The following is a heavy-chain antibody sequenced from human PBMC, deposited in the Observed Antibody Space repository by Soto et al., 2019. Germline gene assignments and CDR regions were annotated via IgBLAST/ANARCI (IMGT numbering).Heavy chain of an antibody. J-gene: IGHJ4*02. V-gene: IGHV3-33*01. CDR1: GFTFSSYG. Sequence: QVQLVESGGGVVQPGRSLRLSCAASGFTFSSYGMHWVRQAPGKGLEWVAVIWYDGSNKYYADSVKGRFTISRDNSKNTLYLQMNSLRAEDTAVYYCARSVAGTGYYFDYWGQGTLVTVSS. CDR3: ARSVAGTGYYFDY. D-gene: IGHD6-19*01. CDR2: IWYDGSNK.